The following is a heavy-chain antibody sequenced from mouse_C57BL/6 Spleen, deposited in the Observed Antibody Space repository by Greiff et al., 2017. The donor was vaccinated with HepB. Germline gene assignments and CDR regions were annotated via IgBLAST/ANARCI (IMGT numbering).Heavy chain of an antibody. Sequence: QVQLQQSGPELVKPGASVKISCKASGYAFSSSWMNWVKQRPGKGLEWIGRIYPGDGDTNYNGKFKGKATLTADKSSSTAYMQLSSLTSEDSAVYFCAREEYGNFYAMDYWGQGTSVTVSS. CDR3: AREEYGNFYAMDY. D-gene: IGHD2-1*01. CDR1: GYAFSSSW. V-gene: IGHV1-82*01. CDR2: IYPGDGDT. J-gene: IGHJ4*01.